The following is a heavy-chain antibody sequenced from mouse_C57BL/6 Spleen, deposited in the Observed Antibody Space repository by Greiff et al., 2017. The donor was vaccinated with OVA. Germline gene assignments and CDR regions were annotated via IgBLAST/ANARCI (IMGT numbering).Heavy chain of an antibody. CDR1: GFSLSTSGMG. CDR2: IYWDDDK. Sequence: QVTLKVCGPGILQSSQTLSLTCSFSGFSLSTSGMGVSWIRQPSGKGLEWLAHIYWDDDKRYNPSLKSRLTISKDTSRNQVFLKITSVDTADTATYYCARDRGGYFDVWGTGTTVTVSS. V-gene: IGHV8-12*01. CDR3: ARDRGGYFDV. J-gene: IGHJ1*03.